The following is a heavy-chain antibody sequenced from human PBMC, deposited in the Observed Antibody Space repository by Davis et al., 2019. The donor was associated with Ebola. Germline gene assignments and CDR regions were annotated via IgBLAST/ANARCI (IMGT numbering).Heavy chain of an antibody. CDR2: INHSGST. CDR1: GGSLSGYY. D-gene: IGHD3-3*01. V-gene: IGHV4-34*01. J-gene: IGHJ6*02. CDR3: ARATPYDFWSGYRSFTGYYYGMDV. Sequence: PSETLSLTCAVYGGSLSGYYWTWIRQAPGKGLEWIGEINHSGSTNYNPSLKSRVTISVDTSKNQFSLKLSSVTAADTAVYYCARATPYDFWSGYRSFTGYYYGMDVWGQGTTVTVSS.